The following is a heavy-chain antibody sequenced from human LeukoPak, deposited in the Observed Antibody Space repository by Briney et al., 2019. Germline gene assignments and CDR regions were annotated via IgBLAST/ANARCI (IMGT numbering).Heavy chain of an antibody. CDR1: GYTFTNHG. CDR2: VSTYNGNT. J-gene: IGHJ4*02. CDR3: ARDVDTAADQINDY. Sequence: ASVKVSCKASGYTFTNHGISWVRQAPGQGLEWMGWVSTYNGNTNYVPKYQGRVTMTTDTSTSTAYMELRSLRSDDTAVYYCARDVDTAADQINDYWGQGTLVTVSS. D-gene: IGHD5-18*01. V-gene: IGHV1-18*04.